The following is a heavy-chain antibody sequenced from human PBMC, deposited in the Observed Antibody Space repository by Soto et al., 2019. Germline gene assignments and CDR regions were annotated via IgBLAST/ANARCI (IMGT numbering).Heavy chain of an antibody. CDR1: GFTVSRNF. CDR3: ARGGPRSSGYDPFDY. D-gene: IGHD3-22*01. Sequence: EVQLVESGGGLVQPGGSLRLSCAASGFTVSRNFMNWVRQAPGKGLEWVSVIHSGGSTYYAESVKGRFTISRDNSKNTLYLQMNSLRAEDTAVYYCARGGPRSSGYDPFDYWGQGTLVTVSS. J-gene: IGHJ4*02. CDR2: IHSGGST. V-gene: IGHV3-66*01.